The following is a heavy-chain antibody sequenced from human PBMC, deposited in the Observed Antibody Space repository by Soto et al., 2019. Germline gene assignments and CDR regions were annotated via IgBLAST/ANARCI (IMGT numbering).Heavy chain of an antibody. V-gene: IGHV3-23*01. CDR1: GFTFNTYS. CDR3: VKDLLHLARVY. CDR2: TSGSGDGT. J-gene: IGHJ4*02. Sequence: PGGSLRLSCAASGFTFNTYSMTWVRQAPGKGLEWVSGTSGSGDGTYYADSVKGRFTISRDNSRNTLYLHLNSLRVEDTAVYYCVKDLLHLARVYWGQGTLVTVSS. D-gene: IGHD3-22*01.